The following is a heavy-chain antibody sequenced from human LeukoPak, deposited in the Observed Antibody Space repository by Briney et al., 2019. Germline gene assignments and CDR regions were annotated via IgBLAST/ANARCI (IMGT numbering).Heavy chain of an antibody. CDR1: GFTFSSAG. Sequence: PGGSLRLSCAASGFTFSSAGMSWVRQAPGKGLEWVSGVSTRDPRISSAVPVRCSFTPYKDHDNHELHLKMSSLTDAAAAVYSRDTAPSIERFQSFAYWGQGAQVTVSS. V-gene: IGHV3-21*01. CDR2: VSTRDPRI. J-gene: IGHJ4*02. D-gene: IGHD3-3*02. CDR3: DTAPSIERFQSFAY.